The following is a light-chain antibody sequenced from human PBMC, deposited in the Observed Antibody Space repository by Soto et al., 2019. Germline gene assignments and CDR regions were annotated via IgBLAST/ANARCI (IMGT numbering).Light chain of an antibody. Sequence: EIVMTQSPDTLSVSPGETATLSCRASQSVGSNLAWYQQKPGQAPRLLISDASTRAAGLPAMFSGRGSGTEFTLNVSGLQSEDFAVYYCQQSNNWPKTFGQGTKVEI. CDR3: QQSNNWPKT. V-gene: IGKV3-15*01. CDR1: QSVGSN. CDR2: DAS. J-gene: IGKJ1*01.